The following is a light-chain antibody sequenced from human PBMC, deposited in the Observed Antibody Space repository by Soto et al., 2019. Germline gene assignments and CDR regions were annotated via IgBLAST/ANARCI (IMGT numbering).Light chain of an antibody. CDR1: SSDIGDSNY. J-gene: IGLJ1*01. V-gene: IGLV2-14*03. Sequence: QSVLTQPASVSGSPGQSVTLSCTGTSSDIGDSNYVSWYQQHPGKAPILVIYDVSNRPSGVSNRFSGSKSANTASLTISGLQAEDEADYYCSSFRSSSTSYVFGTGTKLTVL. CDR2: DVS. CDR3: SSFRSSSTSYV.